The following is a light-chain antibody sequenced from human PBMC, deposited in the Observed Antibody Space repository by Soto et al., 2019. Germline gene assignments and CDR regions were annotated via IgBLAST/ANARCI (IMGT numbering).Light chain of an antibody. J-gene: IGLJ2*01. Sequence: QSALTQPASVSGSPGQSITISCTGTISDVGAYYYVSWYQHHPGKAPKLIIYEVTNRPSGVSSRFSGSNSGNTASLIISGLQAEDEDEYYCSSYTSSSAPHVVFGGGTKLTVL. CDR3: SSYTSSSAPHVV. CDR2: EVT. V-gene: IGLV2-14*01. CDR1: ISDVGAYYY.